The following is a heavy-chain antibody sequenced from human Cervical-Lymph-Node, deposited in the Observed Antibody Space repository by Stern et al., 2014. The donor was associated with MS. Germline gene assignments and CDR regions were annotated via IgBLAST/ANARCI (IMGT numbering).Heavy chain of an antibody. D-gene: IGHD3-16*01. V-gene: IGHV5-51*01. CDR3: AREGARSLDV. CDR1: GYNFDTYW. CDR2: IYPGDSDT. Sequence: EMQLVESGAEVKNPGESLRISCKGSGYNFDTYWIGWVRQMPGKGLEWMGIIYPGDSDTRYSPSFQGQVTISADKSIDTAYLQWSSLKASDTAMYYCAREGARSLDVWGQGTTVTVSS. J-gene: IGHJ6*02.